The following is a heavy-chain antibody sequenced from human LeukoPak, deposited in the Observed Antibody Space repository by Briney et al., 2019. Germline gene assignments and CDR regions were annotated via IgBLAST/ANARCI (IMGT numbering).Heavy chain of an antibody. J-gene: IGHJ5*01. D-gene: IGHD4/OR15-4a*01. CDR3: ARGGARWFDS. V-gene: IGHV3-7*01. CDR2: MREDGGEI. Sequence: GGSLRLSCAASGFTFTSYTIRWVRQAPGNGRGWGASMREDGGEIYYVASVRGRFTISRHNAKNSLYLQMDSLRADDTAVYYCARGGARWFDSWGLGTLVTVSS. CDR1: GFTFTSYT.